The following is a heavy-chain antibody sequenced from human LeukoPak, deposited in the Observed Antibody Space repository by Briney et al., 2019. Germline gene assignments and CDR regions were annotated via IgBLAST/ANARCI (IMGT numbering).Heavy chain of an antibody. CDR1: GLTFSNYW. CDR3: ARGRSSGYLDY. D-gene: IGHD1-26*01. V-gene: IGHV3-66*01. CDR2: IYSGGST. J-gene: IGHJ4*02. Sequence: GGSLRLSCAASGLTFSNYWMSWVRQTPGKGLEWVSVIYSGGSTYYADSVKGRFTISRDNSKNTLYLQMNSLRAEDTAVYYCARGRSSGYLDYWGQGTLVTVSS.